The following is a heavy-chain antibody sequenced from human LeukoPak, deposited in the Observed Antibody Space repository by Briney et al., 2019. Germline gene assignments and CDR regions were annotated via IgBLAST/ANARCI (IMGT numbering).Heavy chain of an antibody. Sequence: GGSLRLSCAASGSTSSSYEMNWVRQAPGKGLEWVSYSSSSGSTIYYADSVKGRFTISRDNAKNSLYLQMNSLRAEDTAVYYRAREHCSSTSCSYFDYWGQGTLVTVSS. CDR3: AREHCSSTSCSYFDY. CDR2: SSSSGSTI. D-gene: IGHD2-2*01. J-gene: IGHJ4*02. CDR1: GSTSSSYE. V-gene: IGHV3-48*03.